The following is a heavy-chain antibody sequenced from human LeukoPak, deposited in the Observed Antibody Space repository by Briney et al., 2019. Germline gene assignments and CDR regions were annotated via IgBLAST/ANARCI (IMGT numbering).Heavy chain of an antibody. D-gene: IGHD1-26*01. CDR2: ISASGGDT. V-gene: IGHV3-23*01. Sequence: GGSLRLSCAASGFIVSSTYMSWVRQAPGKGLQWVSLISASGGDTHYADSVKGRFTISRDNSKNTVSLQMNSLRGEDTAVYYCAKDVRVGGGGMDVWGQGTPVTVSS. CDR1: GFIVSSTY. J-gene: IGHJ6*02. CDR3: AKDVRVGGGGMDV.